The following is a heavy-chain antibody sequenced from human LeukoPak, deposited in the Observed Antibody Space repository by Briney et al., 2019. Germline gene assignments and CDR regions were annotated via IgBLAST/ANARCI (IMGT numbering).Heavy chain of an antibody. Sequence: ASVKVSCKASGYTFTSYDINWLRQATGQGLEWMGWMNPNSGNTGYAQKFQGRVTMTRNTSISTAYMELSSLRSEDTAVYYCARGLRYYDYVPYWGQGTLVTVSS. D-gene: IGHD3-16*01. J-gene: IGHJ4*02. CDR1: GYTFTSYD. CDR2: MNPNSGNT. V-gene: IGHV1-8*01. CDR3: ARGLRYYDYVPY.